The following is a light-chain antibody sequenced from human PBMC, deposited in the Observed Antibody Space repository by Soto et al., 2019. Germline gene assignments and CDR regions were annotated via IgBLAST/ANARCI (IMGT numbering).Light chain of an antibody. CDR1: QTIRGM. Sequence: MVLTQSPSTLSFSPWQGSTLSCGASQTIRGMLAWYQQRPGQAPRLLVYDTSNRATGIPARFSGSGSGTDFTLTISSLEPADFGIYYCQQRHNWPITFGQGTRLEI. CDR3: QQRHNWPIT. CDR2: DTS. V-gene: IGKV3-11*01. J-gene: IGKJ5*01.